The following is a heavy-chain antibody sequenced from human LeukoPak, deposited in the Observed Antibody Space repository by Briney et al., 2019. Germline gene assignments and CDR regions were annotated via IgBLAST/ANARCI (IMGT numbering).Heavy chain of an antibody. D-gene: IGHD2-15*01. J-gene: IGHJ4*02. CDR3: ASSVAGGGYFDH. Sequence: SETLSLTCAVSGDSVSSNHWWGWIRQSPTKGLEWIGYIYYSGGAYYNASLKSRVTMSIDMSKNQFRLSLTSMASVDTALYYCASSVAGGGYFDHWGQGILVTVSS. V-gene: IGHV4-28*01. CDR1: GDSVSSNHW. CDR2: IYYSGGA.